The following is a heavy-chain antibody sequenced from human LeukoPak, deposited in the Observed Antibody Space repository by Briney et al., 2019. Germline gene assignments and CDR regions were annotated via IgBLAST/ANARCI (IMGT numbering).Heavy chain of an antibody. J-gene: IGHJ6*03. Sequence: SETLSLTCAVSGGSISSSNWWSWVRQPPGKGLEWIGEIYHSGSTNYNPSLKSRVTISVDKSKNQFSLKLSSVTAADTAVYYCARGGRRSGWYVPLYYMDVWGKGTTVTVSS. CDR3: ARGGRRSGWYVPLYYMDV. V-gene: IGHV4-4*02. CDR2: IYHSGST. CDR1: GGSISSSNW. D-gene: IGHD6-19*01.